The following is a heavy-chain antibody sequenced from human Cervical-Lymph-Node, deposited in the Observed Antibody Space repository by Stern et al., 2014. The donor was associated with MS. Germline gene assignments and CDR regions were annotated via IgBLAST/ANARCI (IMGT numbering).Heavy chain of an antibody. CDR2: IRSKANSYAT. Sequence: VQLVESGGGLVQPGGSLKLSCAASGFTFSGSAMHWVRQASGKGLEWVGRIRSKANSYATAYAASVKGRFTISRDDSKNTAYLQMNSLKTEDTAVYYCTRGSSGWKYYYYYGMDVWGQGTTVTVSS. V-gene: IGHV3-73*01. D-gene: IGHD6-19*01. CDR1: GFTFSGSA. J-gene: IGHJ6*02. CDR3: TRGSSGWKYYYYYGMDV.